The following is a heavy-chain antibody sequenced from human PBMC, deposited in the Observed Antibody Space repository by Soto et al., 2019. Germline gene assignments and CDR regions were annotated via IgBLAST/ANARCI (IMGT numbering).Heavy chain of an antibody. CDR1: GFTVSSDY. V-gene: IGHV3-66*01. CDR3: ARDPGYRNGMDV. D-gene: IGHD5-18*01. CDR2: VYSGGTT. J-gene: IGHJ6*02. Sequence: EVQLVESGGGLVQPGGSLRLSCAASGFTVSSDYMTWVRQAPGKGLEWLSTVYSGGTTYYADSVKGRFIISRDNSKNTLFLQMNNLRLEDTAMYYCARDPGYRNGMDVWGQGTTVTVSS.